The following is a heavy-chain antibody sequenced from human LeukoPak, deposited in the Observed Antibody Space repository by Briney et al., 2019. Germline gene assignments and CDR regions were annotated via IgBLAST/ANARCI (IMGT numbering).Heavy chain of an antibody. CDR2: IYTSGGT. Sequence: SETLSLTCNVSGGSISSGIYYWSWLRQPAGKGLEWIGRIYTSGGTNYNPSLKSRVTISLDTSKSQFSLNLSSVTAADTAVYYCARDRFEIVVVPAAVTDLRHYYYMDVWGKGTTVTVSS. CDR3: ARDRFEIVVVPAAVTDLRHYYYMDV. D-gene: IGHD2-2*01. V-gene: IGHV4-61*02. J-gene: IGHJ6*03. CDR1: GGSISSGIYY.